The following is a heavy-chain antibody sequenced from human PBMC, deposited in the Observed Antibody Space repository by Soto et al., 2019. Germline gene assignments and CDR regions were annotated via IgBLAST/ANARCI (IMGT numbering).Heavy chain of an antibody. CDR3: VRLPGYCSGTSCYGHYVMDV. CDR1: GGSLSSSNYY. V-gene: IGHV4-39*01. D-gene: IGHD2-2*01. CDR2: INYSGNT. J-gene: IGHJ6*02. Sequence: SETLSLTCTVSGGSLSSSNYYWVWIRQSPGKGLEWIGSINYSGNTYYNPSLTGRVTISVDTSQSQFSMKLTSMTAADTAVYFCVRLPGYCSGTSCYGHYVMDVCGEGTTVTVSS.